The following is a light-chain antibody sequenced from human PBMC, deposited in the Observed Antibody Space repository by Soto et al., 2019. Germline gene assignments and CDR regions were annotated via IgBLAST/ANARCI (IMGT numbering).Light chain of an antibody. CDR2: EVS. Sequence: QSALTQPPSASGSPGQSVTISCTGTSSDVGGYNYVSWYQQHPGKAPKLMIYEVSKRPSGVPDRFSGSKSGNTASLTVSGLQAEDEADYYCSSYAGSNNLFGGGTKV. CDR1: SSDVGGYNY. V-gene: IGLV2-8*01. J-gene: IGLJ2*01. CDR3: SSYAGSNNL.